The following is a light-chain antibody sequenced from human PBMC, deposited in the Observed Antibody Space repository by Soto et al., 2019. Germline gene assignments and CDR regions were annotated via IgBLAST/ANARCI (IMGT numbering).Light chain of an antibody. J-gene: IGKJ2*01. CDR3: QQRSSWPRT. Sequence: EIVLTQSPATLSLSPGERATLSCRASQSVSSYLAWYQQKPGQTPRLLIYDASNRATGIPARFSGSGYGTDFTLTISSLEPEDFAVYYWQQRSSWPRTFGQGTKLEIK. CDR1: QSVSSY. CDR2: DAS. V-gene: IGKV3-11*01.